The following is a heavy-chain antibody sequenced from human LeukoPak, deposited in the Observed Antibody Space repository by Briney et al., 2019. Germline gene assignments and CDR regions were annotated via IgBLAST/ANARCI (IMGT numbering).Heavy chain of an antibody. J-gene: IGHJ4*02. D-gene: IGHD4-17*01. CDR2: IYTTGST. CDR1: GFTVSSNS. V-gene: IGHV3-53*01. Sequence: GGSLRLSCTVSGFTVSSNSMSWVRQAPGKGLEWVSFIYTTGSTHNSDSVKGRFTISRDNSKNTLYLQMNSLRAEDTAVYYCARAVTTALDYWGQGTLVTVSS. CDR3: ARAVTTALDY.